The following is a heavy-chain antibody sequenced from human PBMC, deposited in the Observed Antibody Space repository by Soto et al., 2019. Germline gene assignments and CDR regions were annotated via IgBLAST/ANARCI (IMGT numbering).Heavy chain of an antibody. CDR1: GFTFSSYA. CDR3: ERHSLLYYDFWSGYYAYGMDV. Sequence: GGSLRLSCAASGFTFSSYAMHWVRQAPGKGLEWVAVISYDGSNKYYADSVKGRFTISRDNSKNTLYLQMNSLRAEDTAVYYCERHSLLYYDFWSGYYAYGMDVWGQGTTVTVSS. J-gene: IGHJ6*02. V-gene: IGHV3-30-3*01. D-gene: IGHD3-3*01. CDR2: ISYDGSNK.